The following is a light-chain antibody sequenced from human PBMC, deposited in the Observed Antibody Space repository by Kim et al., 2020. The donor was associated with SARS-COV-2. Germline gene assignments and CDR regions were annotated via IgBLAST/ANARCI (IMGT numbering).Light chain of an antibody. J-gene: IGLJ3*02. CDR3: NSRDSSGNHVL. Sequence: ALGQTGTITCQGDSRRGYYASGFRQKSGQAPILVIYGDKNRPSGIPDRFSGSGSGNTASLTITGAQAEDEADYYCNSRDSSGNHVLFGGGTQLTVL. V-gene: IGLV3-19*01. CDR2: GDK. CDR1: SRRGYY.